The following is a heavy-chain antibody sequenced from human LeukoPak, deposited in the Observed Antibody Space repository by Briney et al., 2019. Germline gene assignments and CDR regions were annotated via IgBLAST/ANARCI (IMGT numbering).Heavy chain of an antibody. CDR1: GGSFSGYY. V-gene: IGHV4-34*01. J-gene: IGHJ5*02. Sequence: SETLSLTCAVYGGSFSGYYWSWIRQPPGKGLEWIGEINHSGGTNYNPSLKSRVTISVDTSKNQFSLKLSSVTAADTAVYYCAREGFFTSGYYDFWSGLGNWFDPWGQGTLVTVSS. D-gene: IGHD3-3*01. CDR2: INHSGGT. CDR3: AREGFFTSGYYDFWSGLGNWFDP.